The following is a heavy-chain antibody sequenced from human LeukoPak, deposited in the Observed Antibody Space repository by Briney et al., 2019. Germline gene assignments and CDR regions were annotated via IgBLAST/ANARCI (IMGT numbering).Heavy chain of an antibody. D-gene: IGHD2-2*01. V-gene: IGHV3-7*01. CDR1: GFTFSSYW. CDR3: ARDLKVVPAATVSYWFDP. Sequence: GGSLRLSCAASGFTFSSYWMSWVRQAPGKGLEWVANIKQDGSEKYYVDSVKGRFTISRDNAKNSLYLQMNSLRAEDTAVYYCARDLKVVPAATVSYWFDPWGQGTLVTVSS. CDR2: IKQDGSEK. J-gene: IGHJ5*02.